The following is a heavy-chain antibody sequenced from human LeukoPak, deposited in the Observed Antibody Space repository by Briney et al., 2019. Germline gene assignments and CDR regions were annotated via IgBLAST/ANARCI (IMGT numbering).Heavy chain of an antibody. CDR2: IYYSGST. CDR3: ARDARYDWSVDY. J-gene: IGHJ4*02. D-gene: IGHD3-16*01. Sequence: SQTLSLTCAVSGGSISSGGYSWSWIRQPPGKGLEWIGYIYYSGSTYYNPSLKSRVTISVDTSKNQFSLKLSSVTAADTAVYYCARDARYDWSVDYWGQGTLVTVSS. V-gene: IGHV4-30-2*05. CDR1: GGSISSGGYS.